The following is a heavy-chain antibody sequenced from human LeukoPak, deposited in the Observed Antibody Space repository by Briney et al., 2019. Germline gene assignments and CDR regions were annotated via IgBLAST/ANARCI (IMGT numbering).Heavy chain of an antibody. V-gene: IGHV3-74*01. D-gene: IGHD6-19*01. CDR2: IKSDGSST. CDR3: ARVSVSGWYTNWFDP. CDR1: GFTFSSNW. Sequence: PGGSLRLSCAASGFTFSSNWMHWVRQAPGKGLVWVSRIKSDGSSTSYADSVKGRFTISRDNAKNTLYLQMNSLRAEDTAVYYCARVSVSGWYTNWFDPCGQGTLVTVSS. J-gene: IGHJ5*02.